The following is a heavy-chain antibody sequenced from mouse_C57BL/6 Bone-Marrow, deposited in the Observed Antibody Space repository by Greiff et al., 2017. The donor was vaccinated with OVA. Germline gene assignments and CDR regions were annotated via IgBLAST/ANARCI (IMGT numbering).Heavy chain of an antibody. CDR2: IYPRSGNT. J-gene: IGHJ3*01. D-gene: IGHD1-1*01. V-gene: IGHV1-81*01. CDR1: GYTFTSYG. Sequence: QVQLKESGAELARPGASVKLSCKASGYTFTSYGISWVKQRTGQGLEWIGEIYPRSGNTYYNEKFKGKATLTADKSSSTAYMELRSLTSEDSAVYFCARSYYYGSSSFAYWGQGTLVTVSA. CDR3: ARSYYYGSSSFAY.